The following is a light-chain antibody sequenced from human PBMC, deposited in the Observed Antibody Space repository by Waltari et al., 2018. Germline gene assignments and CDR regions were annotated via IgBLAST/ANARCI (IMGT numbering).Light chain of an antibody. Sequence: VLTQSPGPLSLSPGERATFSCRASQSITKRYFAWYQQKPGQAPRLLIYGASSRAPGIPDRFSGSGSGTDFTLTISRLEPEDFAVYYCQQYGSSVMYTFGQGTKLEIK. V-gene: IGKV3-20*01. CDR2: GAS. CDR3: QQYGSSVMYT. J-gene: IGKJ2*01. CDR1: QSITKRY.